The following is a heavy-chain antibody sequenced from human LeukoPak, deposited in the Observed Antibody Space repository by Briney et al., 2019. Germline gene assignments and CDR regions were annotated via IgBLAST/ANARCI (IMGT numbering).Heavy chain of an antibody. CDR2: IYESGTT. CDR3: ARGAWATRLGS. D-gene: IGHD2-15*01. CDR1: XESLNSYY. J-gene: IGHJ4*02. Sequence: SETLSLTCAXXXESLNSYYWSWVRQPPGEGLEWIGEIYESGTTEYNPSLKSRVTISMVPSKQQFSLSLSSVTAADTAVYYCARGAWATRLGSWGLGTPVIVSS. V-gene: IGHV4-34*01.